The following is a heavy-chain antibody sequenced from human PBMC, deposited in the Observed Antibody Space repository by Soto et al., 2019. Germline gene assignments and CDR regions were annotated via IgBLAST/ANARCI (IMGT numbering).Heavy chain of an antibody. CDR3: AREVPYGYSRFDY. D-gene: IGHD5-18*01. CDR1: GYTFTNNV. Sequence: QVHLVQSGAEVKKHGASVKDSCRNSGYTFTNNVIHWVRQAPGQRLEWIGWVNAGNDNTKWSREFQGRLTLTKDTSATTAYMELSSLSPEDTAIYFCAREVPYGYSRFDYWGQGTLVTFSS. J-gene: IGHJ4*02. V-gene: IGHV1-3*01. CDR2: VNAGNDNT.